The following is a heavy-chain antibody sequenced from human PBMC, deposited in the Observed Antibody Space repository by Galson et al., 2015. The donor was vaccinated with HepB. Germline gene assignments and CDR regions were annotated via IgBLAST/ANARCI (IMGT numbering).Heavy chain of an antibody. CDR3: AKVFPEKTDGWYRQALYYFDT. CDR2: ITPSGDNT. V-gene: IGHV3-23*01. J-gene: IGHJ4*02. CDR1: GFTFSYYA. D-gene: IGHD6-19*01. Sequence: SLRLSCAASGFTFSYYAMSWVRQAPGKGLEWISAITPSGDNTYSADSMKGRFTISRDNSRNTPFLQMNNLRADDTAIYFCAKVFPEKTDGWYRQALYYFDTWGQGTRVTGSS.